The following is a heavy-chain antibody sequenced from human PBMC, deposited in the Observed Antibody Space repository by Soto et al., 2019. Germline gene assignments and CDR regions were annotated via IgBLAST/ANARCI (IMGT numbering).Heavy chain of an antibody. CDR3: AHSPWGATPDY. CDR1: GFSLSARGVG. V-gene: IGHV2-5*01. D-gene: IGHD3-16*01. Sequence: QITLKESGPALVKPTQTLTLTCTVSGFSLSARGVGVSWIRQPPGKALEWLGIIHWNDDKRYSPSLQSRLTITKDTSKDQVVLTMTNMDPLDTATYYCAHSPWGATPDYWGQGTLVTVSP. J-gene: IGHJ4*02. CDR2: IHWNDDK.